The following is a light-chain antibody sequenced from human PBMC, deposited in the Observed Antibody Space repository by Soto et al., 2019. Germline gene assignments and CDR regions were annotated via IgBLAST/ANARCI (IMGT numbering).Light chain of an antibody. CDR1: QGIGND. J-gene: IGKJ4*02. V-gene: IGKV1-6*01. CDR3: LQNYYLLT. Sequence: AIQMTQSPSSLSASVGDTVTITCRASQGIGNDLAWYQQKPGKAHKLLIVAASNLQSGVPSRFSGSGSGTDFTLTISSLQPEDFAAYYCLQNYYLLTFGGGTKVEIK. CDR2: AAS.